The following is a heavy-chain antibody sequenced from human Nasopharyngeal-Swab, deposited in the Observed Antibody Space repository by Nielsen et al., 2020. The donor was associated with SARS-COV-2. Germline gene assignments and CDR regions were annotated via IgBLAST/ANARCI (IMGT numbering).Heavy chain of an antibody. CDR2: IYYSGST. J-gene: IGHJ4*02. Sequence: SETLSLTCTVSGGSISSYYWSWIRQPPGKGLEWIGYIYYSGSTNYNPSLKSRVTISVDTSKQQFSLKLSSVTAADTAVYYCAEGGRGIFGVVTNFDYWGQGTLVTVSS. V-gene: IGHV4-59*01. CDR3: AEGGRGIFGVVTNFDY. CDR1: GGSISSYY. D-gene: IGHD3-3*01.